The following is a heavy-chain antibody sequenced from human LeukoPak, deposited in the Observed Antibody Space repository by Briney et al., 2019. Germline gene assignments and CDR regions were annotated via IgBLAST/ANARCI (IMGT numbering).Heavy chain of an antibody. CDR1: GGSISSSNYY. CDR2: IYYTGST. CDR3: ASRPTFYYGSGSYPRRFYDS. Sequence: SETLSLTCSVSGGSISSSNYYWGWVRQPPGKGLDWIATIYYTGSTYYNPSLKSRVTISVDTSKNQFSLSLTSVTAADTAVYFCASRPTFYYGSGSYPRRFYDSWGQEILVTVSS. J-gene: IGHJ4*02. D-gene: IGHD3-10*01. V-gene: IGHV4-39*01.